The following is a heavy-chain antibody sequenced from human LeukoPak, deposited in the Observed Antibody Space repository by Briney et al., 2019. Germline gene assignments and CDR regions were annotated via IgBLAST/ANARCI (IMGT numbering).Heavy chain of an antibody. CDR2: IYYSGST. Sequence: SETLSLTCAVYGGSFSGYYWSWIRQPPGKGLEWIGSIYYSGSTYYNPSLKSRVTISVDTSKNQFSLKLSSATAADTAVYYCARHITDYYDSSGYYYVFAFDIWGQGTMVTVSS. CDR3: ARHITDYYDSSGYYYVFAFDI. CDR1: GGSFSGYY. V-gene: IGHV4-34*01. D-gene: IGHD3-22*01. J-gene: IGHJ3*02.